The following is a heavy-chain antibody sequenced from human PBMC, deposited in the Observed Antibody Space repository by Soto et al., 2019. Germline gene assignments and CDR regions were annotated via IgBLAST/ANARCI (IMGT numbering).Heavy chain of an antibody. V-gene: IGHV5-51*01. CDR2: IYPSDSDT. CDR1: GYSFTNYG. D-gene: IGHD3-22*01. J-gene: IGHJ4*02. Sequence: PGESMKISSKGSGYSFTNYGIGWVRQMPGKGLEWMGFIYPSDSDTRYSPSFQGQVTISADKSISTAYLQWSSLKASDTAMYYCARPIGALSTTDFTYWGQGTLVTVSS. CDR3: ARPIGALSTTDFTY.